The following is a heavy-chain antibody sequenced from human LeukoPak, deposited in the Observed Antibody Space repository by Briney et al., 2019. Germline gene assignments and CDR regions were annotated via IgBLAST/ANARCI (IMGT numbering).Heavy chain of an antibody. Sequence: ASVKVSCKASGYTFTSYGISWVRQAPGQGLEWMGWIRAYNGNTNYAQRLQGRVTMTTDTSTSTAYMELRSLRSDDTAVYYCARDLFHFYDSSGYFGRAYDYWGQGTLVTVSS. CDR3: ARDLFHFYDSSGYFGRAYDY. CDR2: IRAYNGNT. V-gene: IGHV1-18*01. D-gene: IGHD3-22*01. J-gene: IGHJ4*02. CDR1: GYTFTSYG.